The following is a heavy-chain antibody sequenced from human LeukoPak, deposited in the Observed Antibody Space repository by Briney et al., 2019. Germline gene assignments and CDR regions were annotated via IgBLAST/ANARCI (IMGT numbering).Heavy chain of an antibody. J-gene: IGHJ4*02. CDR2: IYYSGST. Sequence: SETLSLTCTVSGGSISSSSYYWGWIRQPPGKGLEWIGSIYYSGSTYYNPSLKSRVTISVETSKNQFSLKLSSVTAADTAVYSCARQQTDIVVALSLCVDYWGQGTLVTVSS. CDR1: GGSISSSSYY. CDR3: ARQQTDIVVALSLCVDY. V-gene: IGHV4-39*01. D-gene: IGHD2-15*01.